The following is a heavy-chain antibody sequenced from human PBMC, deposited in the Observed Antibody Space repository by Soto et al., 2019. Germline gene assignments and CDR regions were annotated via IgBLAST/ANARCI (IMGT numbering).Heavy chain of an antibody. CDR3: AHRLTLNSDWNYGRFDY. V-gene: IGHV2-5*02. CDR1: GFSLTTYGVG. Sequence: QITLKESGPTLVKPTQTLTLTCTFSGFSLTTYGVGVGWVRQPPGKALEWLALIYWDDDKRYSPSLKSRLTITKXLSXTXEVLTMTNMDPVDTATYYCAHRLTLNSDWNYGRFDYWGQGTLVTVSS. D-gene: IGHD1-7*01. CDR2: IYWDDDK. J-gene: IGHJ4*02.